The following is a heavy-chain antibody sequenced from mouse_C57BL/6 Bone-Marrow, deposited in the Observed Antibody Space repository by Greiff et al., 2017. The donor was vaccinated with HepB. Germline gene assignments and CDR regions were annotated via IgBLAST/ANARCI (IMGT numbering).Heavy chain of an antibody. CDR1: GFNIKDDY. V-gene: IGHV14-4*01. CDR2: IDPEDGDT. Sequence: VQLKESGAELVRPGASVKLSCTASGFNIKDDYMHWVKQRPEQGLEWIGWIDPEDGDTEYASKFQGKATITADTSSNTAYLQLSSLTSEDTAVYYCTTFGSSVFAYWGQGTLVTVSA. J-gene: IGHJ3*01. CDR3: TTFGSSVFAY. D-gene: IGHD1-1*01.